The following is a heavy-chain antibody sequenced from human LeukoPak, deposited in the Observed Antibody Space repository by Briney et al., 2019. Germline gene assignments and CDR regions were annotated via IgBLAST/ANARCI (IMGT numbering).Heavy chain of an antibody. CDR1: GFTFSSYS. D-gene: IGHD6-13*01. Sequence: PGESLRLSCAASGFTFSSYSMTWVRQAPGKGLDWVSSISGNSRYIYYADSMRGRFTISRDNAKNSLYLQMNSLKPEDTAVYYCARVAEAAAFDSWGQGTLVTVSS. J-gene: IGHJ4*02. V-gene: IGHV3-21*06. CDR3: ARVAEAAAFDS. CDR2: ISGNSRYI.